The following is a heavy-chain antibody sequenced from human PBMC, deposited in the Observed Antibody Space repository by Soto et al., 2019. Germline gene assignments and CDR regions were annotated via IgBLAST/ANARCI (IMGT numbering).Heavy chain of an antibody. CDR3: ATVLGGSYSVDY. Sequence: ASVKVSCKVSGYTLTELSMHWVRQAPGKGLEWMGGFDPEDGETIYAQKFQGRVTMTEDTSTDTAYMELSSLRSEDTAVYYCATVLGGSYSVDYWGQGTLVTVSS. CDR2: FDPEDGET. V-gene: IGHV1-24*01. J-gene: IGHJ4*02. D-gene: IGHD1-26*01. CDR1: GYTLTELS.